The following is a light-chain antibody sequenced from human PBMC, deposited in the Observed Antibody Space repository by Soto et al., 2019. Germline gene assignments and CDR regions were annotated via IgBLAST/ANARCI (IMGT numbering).Light chain of an antibody. CDR1: SSEVGGYNY. Sequence: QSVLTQPASLSGSPGQSITISCTGNSSEVGGYNYVSWYQQHPGKAPKLMIYDVSNRPSGVSNRLSGSKSGNTASLTISGLHAEDEAGYYCASYTTTFSYVFGSGTKVTVL. J-gene: IGLJ1*01. CDR2: DVS. V-gene: IGLV2-14*01. CDR3: ASYTTTFSYV.